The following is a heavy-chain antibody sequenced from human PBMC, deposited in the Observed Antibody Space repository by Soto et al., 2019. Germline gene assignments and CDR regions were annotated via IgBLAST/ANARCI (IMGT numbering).Heavy chain of an antibody. V-gene: IGHV3-30*18. D-gene: IGHD2-21*02. J-gene: IGHJ4*02. CDR1: GSTFSKYG. CDR2: MSSDGRNE. Sequence: PGGSLRLSCEGSGSTFSKYGMHWVRQAPGKGLEWVAVMSSDGRNEYYADSVKGRFTISRDNSNSTLYLQMSSLRPEDTAVYYCAKVGHIAVVTAWFDYWGQGTLVTVSS. CDR3: AKVGHIAVVTAWFDY.